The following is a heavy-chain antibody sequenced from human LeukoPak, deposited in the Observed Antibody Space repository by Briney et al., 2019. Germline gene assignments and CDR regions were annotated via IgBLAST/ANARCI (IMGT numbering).Heavy chain of an antibody. V-gene: IGHV1-69*04. J-gene: IGHJ4*02. D-gene: IGHD3-22*01. CDR2: IIPIFGIA. CDR3: AGSHYYDSSGISY. CDR1: GGTFSSYA. Sequence: ASVKVSCKASGGTFSSYAISWVRQAPGQGLEWMGRIIPIFGIANYAQKFQDRVTITADKSTSTAYMELSSLRSEDTAVYYCAGSHYYDSSGISYWGQGTLVTVSS.